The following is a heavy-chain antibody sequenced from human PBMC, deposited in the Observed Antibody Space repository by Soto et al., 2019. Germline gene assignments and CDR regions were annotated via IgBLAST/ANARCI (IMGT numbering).Heavy chain of an antibody. CDR1: GGTFSRYA. D-gene: IGHD6-13*01. V-gene: IGHV1-69*01. J-gene: IGHJ6*02. CDR3: ARERYSSSWEVHYGMDV. Sequence: QVQLVQSGAEVKKPGSSVKVSCKASGGTFSRYAISWVRQAPGQALEWMGGIIPIFGTANYAQKFQGRVTITADQSTSTAYMELSSLRSEDTAVYYCARERYSSSWEVHYGMDVWGQGTTVTVSS. CDR2: IIPIFGTA.